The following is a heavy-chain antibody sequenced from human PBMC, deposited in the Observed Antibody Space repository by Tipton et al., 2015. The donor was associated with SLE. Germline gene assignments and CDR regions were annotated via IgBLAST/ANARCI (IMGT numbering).Heavy chain of an antibody. J-gene: IGHJ3*02. D-gene: IGHD2-21*02. CDR3: ARGGGDLLKRRAFDI. V-gene: IGHV4-34*01. Sequence: TLSLTCAVYGGSFSGYYWSWIRQPPGKGLEWIGEIYHSGSTNYNPSLKSRVTISVDKSKNHFSLNLNSVTAADTAVYYCARGGGDLLKRRAFDIWGQGTMVTVSS. CDR1: GGSFSGYY. CDR2: IYHSGST.